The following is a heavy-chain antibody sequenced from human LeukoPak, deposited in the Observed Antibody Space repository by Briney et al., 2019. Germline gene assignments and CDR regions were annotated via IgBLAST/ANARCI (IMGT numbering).Heavy chain of an antibody. CDR1: GYTFSSYG. Sequence: PGRSLRLSCAASGYTFSSYGMHWVRQAPGKGLEWVAVIWYDGSNKYYADSVKGRFTISRDNSKNTLYLQMNSLRAEDTAVYYCARVLGPVWFGELFAYWGQGTLVTVSS. D-gene: IGHD3-10*01. CDR2: IWYDGSNK. J-gene: IGHJ4*02. CDR3: ARVLGPVWFGELFAY. V-gene: IGHV3-33*01.